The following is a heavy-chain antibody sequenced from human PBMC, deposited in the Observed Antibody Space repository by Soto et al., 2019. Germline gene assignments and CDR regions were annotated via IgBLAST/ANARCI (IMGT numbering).Heavy chain of an antibody. CDR1: GFTFSSYG. V-gene: IGHV3-33*01. J-gene: IGHJ4*02. CDR2: IWYDGSNK. Sequence: GGSLRLSCAASGFTFSSYGMHWVRQAPGKGLEWVAVIWYDGSNKYYADSVKGRFTISRDNSKNTLYLQMNSLRAEDTAVYYCATSSVDTAMASDYWGQGTLVTVSS. D-gene: IGHD5-18*01. CDR3: ATSSVDTAMASDY.